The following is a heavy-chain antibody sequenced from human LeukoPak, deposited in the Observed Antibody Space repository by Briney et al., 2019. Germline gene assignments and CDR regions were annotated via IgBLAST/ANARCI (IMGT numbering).Heavy chain of an antibody. V-gene: IGHV3-20*04. J-gene: IGHJ4*02. Sequence: PGGSLRLSCAVSGFTFDDYGMSWVRQAPGKGLEWVSGINWNGGSTGYVDSVKGRFTISRDNAKNSLHLQMNSLRAEDKALYYCARDISSGWYFDYWGQGTLVTVSS. D-gene: IGHD6-19*01. CDR3: ARDISSGWYFDY. CDR1: GFTFDDYG. CDR2: INWNGGST.